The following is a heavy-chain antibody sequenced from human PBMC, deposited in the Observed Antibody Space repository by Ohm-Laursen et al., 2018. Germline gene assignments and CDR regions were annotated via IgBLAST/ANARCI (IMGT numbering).Heavy chain of an antibody. CDR3: AKEECFPYSRLLYYYYGMDV. CDR2: ISGSGGST. Sequence: SLRLSCAASGFTFSSYEMNWVRQAPGKGLEWVSAISGSGGSTYYADSVKGRFTISRDNSKNTLYLQMNSLRAEDTAVYYCAKEECFPYSRLLYYYYGMDVWGQGTTVTVSS. CDR1: GFTFSSYE. D-gene: IGHD6-13*01. J-gene: IGHJ6*02. V-gene: IGHV3-23*01.